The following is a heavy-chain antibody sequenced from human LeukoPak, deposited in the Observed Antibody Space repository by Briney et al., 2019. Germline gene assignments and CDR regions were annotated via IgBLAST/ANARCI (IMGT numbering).Heavy chain of an antibody. J-gene: IGHJ4*02. Sequence: PGGSLRLSCAASGFPFNNYWMHWVRQAPGKWLEWVAFIQSDGSDQYYADSVKGRLSISRDNSKNTLYLQMNSLRTEDTAVYYCAKRDGYNSGPFDYWGQGTLVTVSS. CDR2: IQSDGSDQ. CDR3: AKRDGYNSGPFDY. V-gene: IGHV3-30*02. CDR1: GFPFNNYW. D-gene: IGHD5-24*01.